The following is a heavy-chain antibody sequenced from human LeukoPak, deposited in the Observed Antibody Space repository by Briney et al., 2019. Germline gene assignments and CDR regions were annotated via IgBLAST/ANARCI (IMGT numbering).Heavy chain of an antibody. J-gene: IGHJ5*02. CDR1: GGSISSSNW. CDR2: IYHSGST. V-gene: IGHV4-4*02. Sequence: NPSGTLSLTCAVSGGSISSSNWWSWVRQPPGKGLEWIGEIYHSGSTNYNPSLKSRVTISVDTSKNQFSLKLSSVTAADTAVYYCARHLGYNWNYGGWFDPWGQGTLVTVSS. CDR3: ARHLGYNWNYGGWFDP. D-gene: IGHD1-7*01.